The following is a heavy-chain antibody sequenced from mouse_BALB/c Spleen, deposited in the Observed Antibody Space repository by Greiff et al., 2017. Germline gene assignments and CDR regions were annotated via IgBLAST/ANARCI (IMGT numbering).Heavy chain of an antibody. CDR1: GFSLTSYG. CDR2: IWSGGST. D-gene: IGHD2-14*01. CDR3: ARKNYRYDDYAMDY. V-gene: IGHV2-2*02. Sequence: QVQLKESGPGLVQPSQSLSITCTVSGFSLTSYGVHWVRQSPGKGLEWLGVIWSGGSTDYNAAFISRLSISKDNSKSQVFFKMNSLQANDTAIYYCARKNYRYDDYAMDYWGQGTSVTVSS. J-gene: IGHJ4*01.